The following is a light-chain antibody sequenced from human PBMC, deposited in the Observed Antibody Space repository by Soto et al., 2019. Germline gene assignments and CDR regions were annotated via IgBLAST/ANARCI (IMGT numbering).Light chain of an antibody. J-gene: IGLJ3*02. CDR1: SSNIGAGYD. Sequence: QPVLTQPPSVSGAPGQRVTISCTGSSSNIGAGYDVHWYQQLPGTAPKLLITGNSNRPSGVPDRFSGSKSGTSASLAITGLQAEDEADYYCQSSDSSLSGGVFGGGTKVTVL. V-gene: IGLV1-40*01. CDR3: QSSDSSLSGGV. CDR2: GNS.